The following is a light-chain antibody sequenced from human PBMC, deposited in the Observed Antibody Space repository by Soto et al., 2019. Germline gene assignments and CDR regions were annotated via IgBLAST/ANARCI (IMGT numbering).Light chain of an antibody. J-gene: IGLJ7*01. CDR2: DVS. CDR1: SGDVGGYNY. Sequence: QAVVTQPASVSGSPGQSITISCTGTSGDVGGYNYVSWYQQHPGKAPKLMIYDVSNRPSGVSNRFSGSKSGNTASLTISGLQAEDEADYYCSSYTSSSTKAVFGGGTQLTVL. CDR3: SSYTSSSTKAV. V-gene: IGLV2-14*01.